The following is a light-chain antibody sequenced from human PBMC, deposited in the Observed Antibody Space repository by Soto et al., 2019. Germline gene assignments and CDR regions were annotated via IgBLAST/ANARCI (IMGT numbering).Light chain of an antibody. Sequence: DIQMTQSPSSLSASVGNRVTITCQASQDIATYLNRYQQKPGKAPNLLIYDASNLETGVPSRFSGGGSGTHFTFTISNLQPEDSATYYCQQYDNLPPTWTFGQGTKVDIK. CDR3: QQYDNLPPTWT. CDR2: DAS. CDR1: QDIATY. V-gene: IGKV1-33*01. J-gene: IGKJ1*01.